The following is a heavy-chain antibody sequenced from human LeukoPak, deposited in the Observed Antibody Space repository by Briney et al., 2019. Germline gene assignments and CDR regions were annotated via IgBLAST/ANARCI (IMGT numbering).Heavy chain of an antibody. Sequence: SVEVSCKASGGTFSSYAISWVRQAPGQGLEWRGGIIPIFGTANYAQKFQGRVTITTDESTSTAYMELSSLRSEDTAVYYCAVSDIVVVPAAIQTYYMDVWGKGTTVTVSS. CDR3: AVSDIVVVPAAIQTYYMDV. J-gene: IGHJ6*03. CDR2: IIPIFGTA. V-gene: IGHV1-69*05. CDR1: GGTFSSYA. D-gene: IGHD2-2*01.